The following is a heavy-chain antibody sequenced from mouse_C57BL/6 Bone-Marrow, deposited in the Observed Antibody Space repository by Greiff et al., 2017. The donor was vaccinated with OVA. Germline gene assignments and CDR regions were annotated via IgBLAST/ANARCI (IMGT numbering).Heavy chain of an antibody. CDR2: INRDGGST. Sequence: EVKLMESGGGLVQPGESLKLSCESNEYEFPSHDMSWVRKTPEKRLELVAAINRDGGSTYYPDTMERRFIISRDNTKKTLYLQMSSLRSEDTALYDCARREGYAMDYWGQGTSVTVSS. J-gene: IGHJ4*01. V-gene: IGHV5-2*01. CDR1: EYEFPSHD. CDR3: ARREGYAMDY.